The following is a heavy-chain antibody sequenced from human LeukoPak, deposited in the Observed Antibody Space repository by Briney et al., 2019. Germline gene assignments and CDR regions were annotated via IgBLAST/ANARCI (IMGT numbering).Heavy chain of an antibody. CDR3: AREGADDHGRLQWFDP. CDR2: INPNTGGT. V-gene: IGHV1-2*02. D-gene: IGHD4-17*01. CDR1: GYTFTGYF. J-gene: IGHJ5*02. Sequence: ASVKVSCKASGYTFTGYFVHWVRQAPGQGLQWMGWINPNTGGTNYAQKFQGRVTMTRDTSISTAYMDLRSLRSDDTAFYYCAREGADDHGRLQWFDPWGQGTLVTVSS.